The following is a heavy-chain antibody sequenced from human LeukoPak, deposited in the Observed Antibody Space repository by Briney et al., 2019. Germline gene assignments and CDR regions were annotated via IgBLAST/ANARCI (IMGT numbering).Heavy chain of an antibody. CDR3: AREGSGSLPHLDH. V-gene: IGHV1-46*01. Sequence: ASVKVSCKASGYTFTSHYMQWVRLAPGQGLEWMGIINPSGGGTRYAQKFQGRVTMTRDTSTSTVYMELSSLRSEDTAVYYCAREGSGSLPHLDHWGQGTLVSVSS. J-gene: IGHJ4*02. D-gene: IGHD3-10*01. CDR2: INPSGGGT. CDR1: GYTFTSHY.